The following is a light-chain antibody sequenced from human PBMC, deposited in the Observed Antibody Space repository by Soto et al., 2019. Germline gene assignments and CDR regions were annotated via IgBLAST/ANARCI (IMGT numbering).Light chain of an antibody. CDR1: QSVSSSY. Sequence: DIVLTQSPGTLSLSPGERATLSCRASQSVSSSYLAWYQQKPGQAPRLLIYGASSRATGIPDRFSGDGSGTDFTLTISRLEPEDFVVYYCQHYGTSPTWTFGQGTKLEVK. V-gene: IGKV3-20*01. CDR3: QHYGTSPTWT. J-gene: IGKJ1*01. CDR2: GAS.